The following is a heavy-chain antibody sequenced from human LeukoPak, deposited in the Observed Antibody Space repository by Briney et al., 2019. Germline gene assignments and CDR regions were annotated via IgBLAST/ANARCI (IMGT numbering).Heavy chain of an antibody. CDR1: GFTFSSYA. D-gene: IGHD3-10*01. V-gene: IGHV3-23*01. CDR3: AKDGGGSGDNYMDV. J-gene: IGHJ6*03. CDR2: ISGSGGST. Sequence: GGSLRLSCAASGFTFSSYAMSWVRQAPGKGLEWVSAISGSGGSTYYADSVEGRFTISRDNSKNTLYLQMNSLRAEDTAVYYCAKDGGGSGDNYMDVWGKGTTVTVSS.